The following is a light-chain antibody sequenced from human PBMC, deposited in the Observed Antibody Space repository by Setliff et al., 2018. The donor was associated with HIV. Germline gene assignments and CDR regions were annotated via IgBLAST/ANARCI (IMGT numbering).Light chain of an antibody. CDR2: EVN. CDR3: CSYAGFDTYV. V-gene: IGLV2-23*02. CDR1: GTDVGYYDL. Sequence: QSALTQPASVSGPPGQSITISCTGTGTDVGYYDLVSWYQQHPGKAPKFLMFEVNKRPTGVSDRFSGSKSGNTASLTISALQAEDEAVYYCCSYAGFDTYVFGSGTKVTVL. J-gene: IGLJ1*01.